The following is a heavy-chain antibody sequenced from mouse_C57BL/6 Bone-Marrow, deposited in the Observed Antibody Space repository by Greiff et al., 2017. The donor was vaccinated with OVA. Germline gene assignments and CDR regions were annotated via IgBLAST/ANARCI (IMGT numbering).Heavy chain of an antibody. V-gene: IGHV14-1*01. CDR2: IDPEDGDT. D-gene: IGHD2-12*01. J-gene: IGHJ1*03. CDR3: TTDYIWYFDV. CDR1: GFNIKDYY. Sequence: VQLKQSGAELVRPGASVKLSCTASGFNIKDYYMHWVKQRPEQGLEWIGRIDPEDGDTAYAPKFQGKATMTADTSSNTAYLQLSGLTSEDTGVYYCTTDYIWYFDVWGTGTTVTVSS.